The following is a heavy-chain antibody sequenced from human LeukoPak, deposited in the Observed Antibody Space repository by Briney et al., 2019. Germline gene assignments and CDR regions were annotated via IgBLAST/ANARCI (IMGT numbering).Heavy chain of an antibody. D-gene: IGHD6-19*01. V-gene: IGHV3-15*01. CDR3: TTNRRAVAGTSNFDY. CDR1: GFTFSNAW. CDR2: IKRKTDGGTT. J-gene: IGHJ4*02. Sequence: GGSLRLSCAASGFTFSNAWMSWVRQAPGKGLEWVGRIKRKTDGGTTDYAAPVKGRFIIPRDDSKNTLYLQMNSLKTEDTAVYYCTTNRRAVAGTSNFDYWGQGTLVTVSS.